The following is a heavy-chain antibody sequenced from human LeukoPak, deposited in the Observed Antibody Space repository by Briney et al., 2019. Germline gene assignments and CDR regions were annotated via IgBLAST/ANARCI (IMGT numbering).Heavy chain of an antibody. CDR2: IKEDGSEK. J-gene: IGHJ4*02. CDR1: GFTFSSYW. CDR3: ARLRGAAADF. D-gene: IGHD6-13*01. V-gene: IGHV3-7*05. Sequence: GGLRLSFAASGFTFSSYWMSWVRQAPGKGLEWVANIKEDGSEKYYVDSVKGRFTISRDDAKNSLYLQMNSLRAEDTAVYYCARLRGAAADFWGQGTLVTVSS.